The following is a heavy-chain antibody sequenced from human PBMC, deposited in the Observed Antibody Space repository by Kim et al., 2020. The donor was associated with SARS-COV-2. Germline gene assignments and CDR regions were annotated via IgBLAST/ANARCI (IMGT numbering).Heavy chain of an antibody. J-gene: IGHJ6*02. CDR3: ARDFSSARLLWFGEPSHGMDV. Sequence: GGSLRLSCAASGFTFSSYAMHWVRQAPGKGLEWVAVISYDGSNKYYADSVKGRFTISRDNSKNTLYLQMNSLRAEDTAVYYCARDFSSARLLWFGEPSHGMDVWGQGTTVTVSS. CDR2: ISYDGSNK. D-gene: IGHD3-10*01. CDR1: GFTFSSYA. V-gene: IGHV3-30*04.